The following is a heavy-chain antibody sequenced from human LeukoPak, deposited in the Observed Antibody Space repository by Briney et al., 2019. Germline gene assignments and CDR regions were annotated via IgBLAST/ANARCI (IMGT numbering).Heavy chain of an antibody. CDR1: GFTFSNYW. Sequence: GGSLRLSCAASGFTFSNYWMSWVRQAPGKGLEWVAHIKPDGSEKNYVDSVKGRFTLFRDDAKNSVFLQMNSLRVEDTAVYYCARDSGSGDPWGQGTPVTVSS. V-gene: IGHV3-7*01. J-gene: IGHJ5*02. D-gene: IGHD6-19*01. CDR2: IKPDGSEK. CDR3: ARDSGSGDP.